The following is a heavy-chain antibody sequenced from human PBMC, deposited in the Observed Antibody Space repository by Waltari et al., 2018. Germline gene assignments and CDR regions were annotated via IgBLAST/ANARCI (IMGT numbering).Heavy chain of an antibody. J-gene: IGHJ5*02. CDR2: ISGNNGKT. D-gene: IGHD2-2*01. CDR1: GYMFINYG. Sequence: QVQLVQSGVEVMKPGASLKVSCKASGYMFINYGINWVRQAPGQGLEWMGWISGNNGKTNNAKKCKGRVTSTTDKSTSTAYMERRSLRSDETAVYYWARDHHCSRTSSYWFDPWGQGTLVTVSS. CDR3: ARDHHCSRTSSYWFDP. V-gene: IGHV1-18*01.